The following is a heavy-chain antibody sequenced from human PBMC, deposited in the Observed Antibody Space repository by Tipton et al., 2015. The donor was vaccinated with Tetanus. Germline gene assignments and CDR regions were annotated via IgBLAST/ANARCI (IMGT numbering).Heavy chain of an antibody. D-gene: IGHD3-22*01. Sequence: SLRLSCAASGFTVSSNYMSWVRQAPGKGLEWVSVIYSDGSTYYADSVKGRFTISRDNSKNTLYLQMNSLRAEDTAVYYCAREAYYYDGSGYNSYFDCWGRGTLVAVSS. J-gene: IGHJ4*02. CDR2: IYSDGST. V-gene: IGHV3-53*01. CDR1: GFTVSSNY. CDR3: AREAYYYDGSGYNSYFDC.